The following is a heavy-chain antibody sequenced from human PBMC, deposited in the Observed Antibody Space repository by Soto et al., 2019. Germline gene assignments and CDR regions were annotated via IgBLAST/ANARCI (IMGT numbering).Heavy chain of an antibody. Sequence: QVQLVESGGGVVQPGRSLRLSCAASGFTFSSYGMHWVRQAPGKGLEWVAVISYDGSNKYYADSVKGRFTISRDNSKNTLYLQMNSLRAEDTAVYYCAKDPYYYGSGSYYNRDWFDPWGQGTLVTVSS. CDR3: AKDPYYYGSGSYYNRDWFDP. J-gene: IGHJ5*02. D-gene: IGHD3-10*01. CDR1: GFTFSSYG. V-gene: IGHV3-30*18. CDR2: ISYDGSNK.